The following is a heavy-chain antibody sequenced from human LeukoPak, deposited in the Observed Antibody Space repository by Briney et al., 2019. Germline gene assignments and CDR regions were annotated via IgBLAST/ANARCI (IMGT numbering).Heavy chain of an antibody. CDR1: GGSFSGYY. V-gene: IGHV4-34*01. CDR3: AREAAPHDAFDI. Sequence: SETLSLTCAVYGGSFSGYYWSWIRQPPGKGLEWIGEINHSGSTNYNPSLKSRVTISVDTSKNQFSLKLSSVTAADTAVYYCAREAAPHDAFDIWGQGTMVTVSS. D-gene: IGHD6-25*01. J-gene: IGHJ3*02. CDR2: INHSGST.